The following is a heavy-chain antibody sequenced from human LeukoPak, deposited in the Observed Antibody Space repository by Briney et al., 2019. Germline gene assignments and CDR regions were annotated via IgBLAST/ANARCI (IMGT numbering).Heavy chain of an antibody. V-gene: IGHV1-2*02. D-gene: IGHD5-24*01. CDR2: INPNSGGT. J-gene: IGHJ2*01. CDR3: ARSLPRDTISSWYFDL. Sequence: VASVKVSCKASGYTFTGYYMHWVRQAPGQGLEWMGWINPNSGGTNYAQKFQGRVTMTRDTSISTAYMELSRLRSDDTAVYYCARSLPRDTISSWYFDLWGRGTLVTVSS. CDR1: GYTFTGYY.